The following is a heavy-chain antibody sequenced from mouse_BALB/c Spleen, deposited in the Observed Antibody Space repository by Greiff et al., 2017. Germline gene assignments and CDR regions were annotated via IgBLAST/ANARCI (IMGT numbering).Heavy chain of an antibody. Sequence: EVKLMESGPGLVKPSQSLSLTCSVTGYSITSGYYWNWIRQFPGNKLEWMGYISYDGSNNYNPSLKNRISITRDTSKNQFFLKLNSVTTEDTATYYCARDHTLLRLLFDYWGQGTTLTVSS. D-gene: IGHD1-2*01. V-gene: IGHV3-6*02. J-gene: IGHJ2*01. CDR1: GYSITSGYY. CDR2: ISYDGSN. CDR3: ARDHTLLRLLFDY.